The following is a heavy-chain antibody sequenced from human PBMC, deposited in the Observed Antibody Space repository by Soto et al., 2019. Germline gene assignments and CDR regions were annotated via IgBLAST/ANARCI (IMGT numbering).Heavy chain of an antibody. Sequence: SETLSLTCTVSGGSISSSSYYWGWIRQPPGKGLEWIGSIYYSGSTYYNPSLKSRFTISVDTSKNQFSLKLSSVTAADTAVYYCARVATIFRYLDYGGKGTLVTGSS. D-gene: IGHD5-12*01. CDR2: IYYSGST. J-gene: IGHJ4*02. V-gene: IGHV4-39*01. CDR3: ARVATIFRYLDY. CDR1: GGSISSSSYY.